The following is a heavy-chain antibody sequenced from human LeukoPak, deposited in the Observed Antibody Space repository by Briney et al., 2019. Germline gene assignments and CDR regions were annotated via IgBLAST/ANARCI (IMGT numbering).Heavy chain of an antibody. CDR1: GFTGTSSA. V-gene: IGHV1-58*01. Sequence: SVTVSCTASGFTGTSSAVQWVRQARGQRLEWIGWIVVGSGNTNYAQKFQERVTITRDMSTSTAYMELSSLRSEDTAVYYCAADGEAHDAFDIWGQGTMVTVSS. CDR2: IVVGSGNT. J-gene: IGHJ3*02. CDR3: AADGEAHDAFDI.